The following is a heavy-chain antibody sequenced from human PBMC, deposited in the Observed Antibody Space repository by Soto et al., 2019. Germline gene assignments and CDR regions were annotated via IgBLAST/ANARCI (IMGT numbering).Heavy chain of an antibody. D-gene: IGHD5-18*01. V-gene: IGHV4-31*03. CDR1: GASISICSYF. J-gene: IGHJ4*02. CDR3: ARVDTSMVKYFDH. Sequence: QVQLQESGPGLVKPSQTLSVTCTVSGASISICSYFWSWIRQHPGTGLEWNGYTHYSGSTFYKPSLKSRLTISADTSKNQVPLTVKSVTAADTAVYFCARVDTSMVKYFDHWGQGILVAVSS. CDR2: THYSGST.